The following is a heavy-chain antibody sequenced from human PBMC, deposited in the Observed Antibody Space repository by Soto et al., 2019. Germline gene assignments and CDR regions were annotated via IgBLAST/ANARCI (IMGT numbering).Heavy chain of an antibody. D-gene: IGHD2-15*01. CDR1: GFTFDDYA. Sequence: GGSLRLSCAASGFTFDDYAMHWVRQAPGKGLEWVSGISWNSGSIGYADSVKGRFTISRDNAKNSLYLQMNSLRAEDTALYYCAKRYCSGGSCYSGFDYWGQGTLVTVSS. CDR3: AKRYCSGGSCYSGFDY. J-gene: IGHJ4*02. CDR2: ISWNSGSI. V-gene: IGHV3-9*01.